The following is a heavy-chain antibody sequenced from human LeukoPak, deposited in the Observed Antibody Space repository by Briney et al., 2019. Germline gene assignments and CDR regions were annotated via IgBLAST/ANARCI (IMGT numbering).Heavy chain of an antibody. CDR2: IYYSGST. Sequence: SETLSLTCTVSGGSISSYYWSWIRQPPVKGLEWIGYIYYSGSTNYNPSLKSRVTISVDTSKNQFSLKLSSVTAADTAVYYRARQSVSYYGMDVWGQGTTVTVSS. J-gene: IGHJ6*02. V-gene: IGHV4-59*08. CDR3: ARQSVSYYGMDV. CDR1: GGSISSYY.